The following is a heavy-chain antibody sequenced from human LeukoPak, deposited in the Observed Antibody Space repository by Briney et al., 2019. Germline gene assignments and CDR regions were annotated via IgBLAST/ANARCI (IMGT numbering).Heavy chain of an antibody. Sequence: AASVKVSCKASGYTFTSYGISWVRQAPGQGLEWMGVINPSGGSTTYAQKFQGRVTLTRDTSTRTVYMELRSLRSDDTAVYYCARQGGYSSAIGMGYWGQGTLVTVSS. CDR3: ARQGGYSSAIGMGY. J-gene: IGHJ4*02. CDR2: INPSGGST. V-gene: IGHV1-46*01. CDR1: GYTFTSYG. D-gene: IGHD6-19*01.